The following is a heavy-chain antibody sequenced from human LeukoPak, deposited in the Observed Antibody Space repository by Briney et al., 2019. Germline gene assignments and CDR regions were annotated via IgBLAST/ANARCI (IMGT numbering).Heavy chain of an antibody. J-gene: IGHJ4*02. D-gene: IGHD5-12*01. CDR3: AKSPDIVATIPFDY. CDR1: GGSISSSNW. CDR2: IYHSGST. Sequence: SETLSLTCAVSGGSISSSNWWSWVRQPPGKGLEWIGEIYHSGSTNYNPSLKSRVTISVDKSKNQFSLKLSSVTAADTAVYYCAKSPDIVATIPFDYWGQGTLFTVSS. V-gene: IGHV4-4*02.